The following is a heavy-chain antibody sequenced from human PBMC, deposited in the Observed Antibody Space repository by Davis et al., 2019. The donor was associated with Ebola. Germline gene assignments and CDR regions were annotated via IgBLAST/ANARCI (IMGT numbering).Heavy chain of an antibody. CDR1: GFAFSNYN. CDR3: ARYCHYPDCSYFDC. Sequence: GESLKISCTASGFAFSNYNMNWVRQAPGKGLEWVSSITTNGWSTYYADSVKGRFIISRDNAKDTLYLQMNSLRAEDTATYYCARYCHYPDCSYFDCWGQGTMVAVSS. V-gene: IGHV3-48*01. J-gene: IGHJ4*02. D-gene: IGHD3-16*01. CDR2: ITTNGWST.